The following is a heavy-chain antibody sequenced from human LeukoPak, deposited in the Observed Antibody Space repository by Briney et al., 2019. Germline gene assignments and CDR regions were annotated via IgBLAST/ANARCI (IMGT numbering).Heavy chain of an antibody. V-gene: IGHV3-7*01. CDR2: IKPDGSET. Sequence: PGGSLRLSCAASGFTFSSSWMTWVRQAPGKGLEWVANIKPDGSETYYVDSLKGRFTISRDNAQNSLFLQMNSLSAEDTAVYYCVREKIYSGSSSGHYYYYYTLDVWGQGTTVTVSS. D-gene: IGHD1-26*01. J-gene: IGHJ6*02. CDR3: VREKIYSGSSSGHYYYYYTLDV. CDR1: GFTFSSSW.